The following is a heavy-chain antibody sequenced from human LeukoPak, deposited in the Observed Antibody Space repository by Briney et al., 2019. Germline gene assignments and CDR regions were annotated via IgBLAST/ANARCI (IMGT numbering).Heavy chain of an antibody. D-gene: IGHD4-23*01. J-gene: IGHJ6*03. V-gene: IGHV3-23*01. Sequence: GGSLRLSCAASGFTFSSYAMSWVRQAPGKGLEWVSAISGSGGSTYYADSVKGRFTISRDNSKNTLYLQMNSLRAGDTAVYYCAKEDYGGNSHRRYYYYYMDVWGKGTTVTVSS. CDR1: GFTFSSYA. CDR3: AKEDYGGNSHRRYYYYYMDV. CDR2: ISGSGGST.